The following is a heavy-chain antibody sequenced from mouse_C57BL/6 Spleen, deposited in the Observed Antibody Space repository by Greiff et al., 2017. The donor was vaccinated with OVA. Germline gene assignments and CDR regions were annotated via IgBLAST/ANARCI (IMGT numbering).Heavy chain of an antibody. D-gene: IGHD2-5*01. CDR1: GFTFSSYT. CDR3: ARPSYYSNYFDY. J-gene: IGHJ2*01. Sequence: EVQVVESGGGLVKPGGSLKLSCAASGFTFSSYTMSWVRQTPEKRLEWVATISGGGGNTYYPDSVKGRFTISRDNAKNTLYLQMSSLRSEDTALYYCARPSYYSNYFDYWGQGTTLTVSS. CDR2: ISGGGGNT. V-gene: IGHV5-9*01.